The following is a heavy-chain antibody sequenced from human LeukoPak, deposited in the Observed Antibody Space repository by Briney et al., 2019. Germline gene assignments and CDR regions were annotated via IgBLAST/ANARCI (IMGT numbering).Heavy chain of an antibody. CDR1: GFTFSSHA. CDR2: ISGGGGST. J-gene: IGHJ4*02. Sequence: GGSLRLSCAASGFTFSSHAMSWVRQAPGKGLEWVSAISGGGGSTYYADSVKGRFTISRDNSKSTLYLQLNSLRAEDTAVYYCAKDRWFGESEIDYWGQGTLVTVSS. D-gene: IGHD3-10*01. CDR3: AKDRWFGESEIDY. V-gene: IGHV3-23*01.